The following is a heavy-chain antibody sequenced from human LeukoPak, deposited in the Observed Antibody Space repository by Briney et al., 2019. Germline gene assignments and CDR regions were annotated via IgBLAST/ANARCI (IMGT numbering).Heavy chain of an antibody. CDR3: ARRYCSGNTCYAQFDC. J-gene: IGHJ4*02. Sequence: PGGSLRLSCEASGFMFSGSDMTWVRQAPGKGLEWLSYISASGTVKYYGDSVRGRFTISRDNAQNSVHLHLSSLRVEDTAVYYCARRYCSGNTCYAQFDCWGPGTPVTVSS. CDR2: ISASGTVK. CDR1: GFMFSGSD. D-gene: IGHD2-15*01. V-gene: IGHV3-48*03.